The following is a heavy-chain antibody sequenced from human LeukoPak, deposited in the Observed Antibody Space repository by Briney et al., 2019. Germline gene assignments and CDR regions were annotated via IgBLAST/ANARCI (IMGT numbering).Heavy chain of an antibody. J-gene: IGHJ4*02. CDR2: INPNSGGT. V-gene: IGHV1-2*02. CDR1: GYTFTGYY. D-gene: IGHD2-2*01. CDR3: ARAEYQLPGPFDY. Sequence: ASVKVSCKASGYTFTGYYMHCVRQAPGQGLEWMGWINPNSGGTNYAQKFQGRVTMTRDTSISTAYMELSRLRSDDTAVYYCARAEYQLPGPFDYWGQGTLVSVSS.